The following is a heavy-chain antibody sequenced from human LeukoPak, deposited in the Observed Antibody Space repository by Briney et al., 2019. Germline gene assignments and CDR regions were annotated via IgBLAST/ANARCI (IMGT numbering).Heavy chain of an antibody. V-gene: IGHV1-24*01. J-gene: IGHJ6*03. CDR2: FDPEDGET. CDR1: GYTLTELS. CDR3: ATLRARRSGYSFYYYYYYMDV. D-gene: IGHD3-22*01. Sequence: ASVKVSCKVSGYTLTELSMHWVRQAPGKGLEWMGGFDPEDGETIYAQKFQGRVTMTEDTSTDTAYMELSSLRSEDTAVYYCATLRARRSGYSFYYYYYYMDVWAKGPRSPSP.